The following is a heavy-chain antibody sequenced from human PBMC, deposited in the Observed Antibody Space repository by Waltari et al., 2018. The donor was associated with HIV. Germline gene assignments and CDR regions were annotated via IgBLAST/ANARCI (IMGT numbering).Heavy chain of an antibody. Sequence: DVQLVESGGGLVKPGGSLRLSCAVSGITFKNAWLSWVRQGPGSGPQWRGHIRSKSDGGTTDYAAPVRGRFTSSTDELKNTMSLEMKSLKVEDTGVYYCTTFEMGSTRNYWGQGTLVTVSS. CDR1: GITFKNAW. J-gene: IGHJ4*02. CDR2: IRSKSDGGTT. D-gene: IGHD1-26*01. V-gene: IGHV3-15*01. CDR3: TTFEMGSTRNY.